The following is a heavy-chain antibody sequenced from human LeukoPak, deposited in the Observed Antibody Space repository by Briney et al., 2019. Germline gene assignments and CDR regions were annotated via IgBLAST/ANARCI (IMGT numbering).Heavy chain of an antibody. CDR2: IWYNGNNM. CDR1: GFTFSSYD. CDR3: AKGIKGSYCNGDCYLTYYYYGLDV. D-gene: IGHD2-21*02. J-gene: IGHJ6*02. V-gene: IGHV3-33*06. Sequence: GGSLRLSCAASGFTFSSYDMHWVRQAPGKGLEWVAAIWYNGNNMYYADSVKGRFSISRDNSKNTLYLQMNSLRAEDTAVYYCAKGIKGSYCNGDCYLTYYYYGLDVWGQGTTVTVSS.